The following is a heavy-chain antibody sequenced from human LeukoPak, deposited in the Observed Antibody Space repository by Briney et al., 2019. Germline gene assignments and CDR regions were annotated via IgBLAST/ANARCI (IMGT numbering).Heavy chain of an antibody. CDR1: GYTFTSYY. D-gene: IGHD1-1*01. V-gene: IGHV1-46*01. Sequence: GASVKVSCKASGYTFTSYYMHWVRQAPGQGLEWMGIINPSGGSTSYAPKFQGRVTMTRDTSTSTVYMELSSLRSEDTAVYYCARGRRTGTTSHRPFDYWGQGTLVTVSS. CDR3: ARGRRTGTTSHRPFDY. CDR2: INPSGGST. J-gene: IGHJ4*02.